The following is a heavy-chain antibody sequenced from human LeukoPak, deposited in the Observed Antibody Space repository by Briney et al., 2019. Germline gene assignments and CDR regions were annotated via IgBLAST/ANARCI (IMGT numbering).Heavy chain of an antibody. J-gene: IGHJ5*02. CDR2: VSHSGSI. CDR1: GGSFSAYY. Sequence: SETLSLTCAVQGGSFSAYYWSWLRQPPGKGLEWIGEVSHSGSINYNPSLKSRLTISEDSSKNQVSLNLSSMTDADTAVYYCARGRTSNDDFWSGYSHKWFDPWGQGTLVTVSS. D-gene: IGHD3-3*01. CDR3: ARGRTSNDDFWSGYSHKWFDP. V-gene: IGHV4-34*01.